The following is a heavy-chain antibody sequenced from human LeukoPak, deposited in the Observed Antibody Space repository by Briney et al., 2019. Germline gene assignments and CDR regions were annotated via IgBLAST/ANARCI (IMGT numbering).Heavy chain of an antibody. V-gene: IGHV1-18*01. CDR3: ARAISTDILTGPPPYYYYYYGMDV. J-gene: IGHJ6*02. CDR1: GYTFTSYG. D-gene: IGHD3-9*01. CDR2: ISAYNGNT. Sequence: ASVKVSCKASGYTFTSYGISWVRQAPGQGLEWMGWISAYNGNTNYAQKLQGRVTMTTDTSTSTAYMELRSLRSDDTAVYYCARAISTDILTGPPPYYYYYYGMDVRGQGTTVTVSS.